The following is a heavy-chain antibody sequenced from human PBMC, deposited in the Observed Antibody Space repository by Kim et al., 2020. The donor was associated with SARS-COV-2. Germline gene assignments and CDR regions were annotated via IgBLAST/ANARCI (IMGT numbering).Heavy chain of an antibody. V-gene: IGHV1-2*02. CDR3: ARGIIVVVVAATTLFDY. J-gene: IGHJ4*02. D-gene: IGHD2-15*01. CDR2: INPNSGGT. Sequence: ASVKVSCKASGYTFTGYYMHWVRQAPGQGLEWMGWINPNSGGTNYAQKFQGRVTMTRDTSISTAYMELSRLRSDDTAVYYCARGIIVVVVAATTLFDYWGQGTLVTVSS. CDR1: GYTFTGYY.